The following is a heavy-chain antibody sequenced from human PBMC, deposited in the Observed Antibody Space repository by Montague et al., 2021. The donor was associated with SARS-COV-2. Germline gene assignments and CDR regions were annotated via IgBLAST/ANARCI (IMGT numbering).Heavy chain of an antibody. J-gene: IGHJ4*02. Sequence: IYISVRTNYNPSLKSRVTISVETSKDQFSLKLSSVTAADTAVYYCARDIAVAGLFEYWGQGTLVTGSA. D-gene: IGHD6-19*01. V-gene: IGHV4-61*02. CDR3: ARDIAVAGLFEY. CDR2: IYISVRT.